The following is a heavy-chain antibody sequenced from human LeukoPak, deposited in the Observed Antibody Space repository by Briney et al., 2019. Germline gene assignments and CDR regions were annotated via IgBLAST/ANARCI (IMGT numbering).Heavy chain of an antibody. CDR1: GFTFSSYG. D-gene: IGHD3-22*01. Sequence: GGSLRLSCAASGFTFSSYGMSWVRQAPGKGLEWVAVISYDGSNKYYADSVKGRFTISRDNSKNTLYLQMNSLRAEDTAVYYCAKDSVYDSSGYYYFDYWGQGTLVTVSS. CDR2: ISYDGSNK. V-gene: IGHV3-30*18. J-gene: IGHJ4*02. CDR3: AKDSVYDSSGYYYFDY.